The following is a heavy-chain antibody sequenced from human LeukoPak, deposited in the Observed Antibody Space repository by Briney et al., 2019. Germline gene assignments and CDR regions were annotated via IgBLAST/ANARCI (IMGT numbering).Heavy chain of an antibody. D-gene: IGHD1-1*01. CDR3: TTECDWNFDF. CDR2: IKSKTDGGTT. Sequence: PGGSXRLSCXXSGFTFSNAWMSWVRQAPGKGVEAVALIKSKTDGGTTDYAAPLKRTFTISRDDSKNTLYLQMNSLKTEDTAVYYCTTECDWNFDFWGQGTLVTVSS. V-gene: IGHV3-15*01. J-gene: IGHJ4*02. CDR1: GFTFSNAW.